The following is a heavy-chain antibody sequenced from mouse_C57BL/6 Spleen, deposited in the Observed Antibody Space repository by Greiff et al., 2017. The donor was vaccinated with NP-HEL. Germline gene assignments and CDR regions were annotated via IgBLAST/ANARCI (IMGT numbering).Heavy chain of an antibody. CDR1: GFTFSDYY. CDR3: ARVRRTYFDV. CDR2: ISNGGGST. D-gene: IGHD2-14*01. J-gene: IGHJ1*03. V-gene: IGHV5-12*01. Sequence: EVQLQESGGGLVQPGGSLKLSCAASGFTFSDYYMYWVRQTPEKRLEWVAYISNGGGSTYYPDTVKGRFTISRDNAKNTLYLQMSRLKSEDTAMYYCARVRRTYFDVWGTGTTVTVSS.